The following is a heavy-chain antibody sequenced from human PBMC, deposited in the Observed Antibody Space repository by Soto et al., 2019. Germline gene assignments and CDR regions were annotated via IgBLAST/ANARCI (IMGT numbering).Heavy chain of an antibody. D-gene: IGHD2-2*01. V-gene: IGHV4-31*03. CDR3: AGRNSFYQLLSTKAGVDYYYGMDV. CDR2: IYYSGST. CDR1: GGSISSGGYY. J-gene: IGHJ6*02. Sequence: QVQLQESGPGLVKPSQTLSLTCTVSGGSISSGGYYWSWIRQHPGKGLEWIGYIYYSGSTYYNPSLKSRVTISVDTSKNQFSLKLSSVTAADTAVYYCAGRNSFYQLLSTKAGVDYYYGMDVWGQGTTVTVSS.